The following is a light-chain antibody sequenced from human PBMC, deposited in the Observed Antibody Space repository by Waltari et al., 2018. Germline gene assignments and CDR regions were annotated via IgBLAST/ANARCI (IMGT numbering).Light chain of an antibody. CDR3: QQSYISPRT. V-gene: IGKV1-39*01. CDR1: QTICTY. J-gene: IGKJ4*01. Sequence: DIQMTQSPSSLSASEGDRVTITCRASQTICTYLNWYQQKPGKAPKLLIYAASSLQVGVPSRFSGSGSGTDFKLTISSLQPEDFATYYCQQSYISPRTFGGGTKVEI. CDR2: AAS.